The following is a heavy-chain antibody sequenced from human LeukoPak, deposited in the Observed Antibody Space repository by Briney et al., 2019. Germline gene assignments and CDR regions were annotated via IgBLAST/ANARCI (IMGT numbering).Heavy chain of an antibody. J-gene: IGHJ4*02. V-gene: IGHV3-74*01. Sequence: PGGSLRLSCSASGFTFSSYAMHWVRQAPGKGLVWLSRINNDGSSTIHADSVKGRFTFSRDNAENTLFLEMSSLRVEDTAVYYCVRERNNFWSGHHSIFDSWGQGTLVTVSS. CDR3: VRERNNFWSGHHSIFDS. CDR1: GFTFSSYA. CDR2: INNDGSST. D-gene: IGHD3-3*01.